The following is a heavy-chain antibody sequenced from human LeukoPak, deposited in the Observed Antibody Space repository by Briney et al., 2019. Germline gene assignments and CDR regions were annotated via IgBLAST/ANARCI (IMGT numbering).Heavy chain of an antibody. J-gene: IGHJ3*02. Sequence: PGGSLRLSCAASGFTFSSYDMHWVRQATGKGLEWVSAIGAAGDTFYPGSVKGRFTISRENAKNSLYLQMNSLRTGDTAVYYCARSIPEDAFDIWGQGTMVTVSS. V-gene: IGHV3-13*01. CDR2: IGAAGDT. CDR3: ARSIPEDAFDI. D-gene: IGHD2-2*02. CDR1: GFTFSSYD.